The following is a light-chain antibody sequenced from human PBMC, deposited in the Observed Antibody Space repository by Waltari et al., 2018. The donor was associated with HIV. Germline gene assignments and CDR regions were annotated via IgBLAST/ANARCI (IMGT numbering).Light chain of an antibody. J-gene: IGKJ4*01. V-gene: IGKV1-12*01. CDR3: QQAHSFPHT. Sequence: DIQMAQSPSSVTASVGDGVTITCRTSQMIGSSLAWYQQQPGKVPKLLIYSASRLDTGVPTRFVGSGSGAYFTLSISNLQPEDSATYYCQQAHSFPHTFGGGTKV. CDR2: SAS. CDR1: QMIGSS.